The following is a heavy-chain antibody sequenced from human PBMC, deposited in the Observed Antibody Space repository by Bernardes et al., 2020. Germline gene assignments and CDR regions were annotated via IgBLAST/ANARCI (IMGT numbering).Heavy chain of an antibody. CDR3: ARGNWPRDIAVAGSVFDY. D-gene: IGHD6-19*01. J-gene: IGHJ4*02. CDR1: GGSISSYY. Sequence: SETLSLTCTVSGGSISSYYWSWVRQPPGKGLEWIGYIYYSGSTNSNPSLKSRVTMSVDTSENQFSLKLSSVTAADTAVYYCARGNWPRDIAVAGSVFDYWGQGTLVTVSS. CDR2: IYYSGST. V-gene: IGHV4-59*01.